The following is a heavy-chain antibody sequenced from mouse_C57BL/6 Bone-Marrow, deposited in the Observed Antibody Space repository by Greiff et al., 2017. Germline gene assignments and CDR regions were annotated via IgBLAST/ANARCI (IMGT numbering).Heavy chain of an antibody. D-gene: IGHD2-2*01. V-gene: IGHV1-5*01. Sequence: DVQLQESGTVLARPGASVKMSCKTSGYTFTSYWMHWVKQRPGQGLEWIGAIYPGNSDTSYNQKFKGKAKLTAVTSASTAYMELSSLTNEESAVYYCTRGGLLLWLRRGRFDYWGQGTTLTVSS. CDR2: IYPGNSDT. CDR1: GYTFTSYW. CDR3: TRGGLLLWLRRGRFDY. J-gene: IGHJ2*01.